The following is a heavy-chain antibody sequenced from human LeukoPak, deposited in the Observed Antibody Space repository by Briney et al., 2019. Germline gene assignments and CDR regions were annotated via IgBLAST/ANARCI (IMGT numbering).Heavy chain of an antibody. J-gene: IGHJ4*02. D-gene: IGHD4-23*01. CDR2: MNPNSGNT. CDR3: ARGPTGYGGNCDY. V-gene: IGHV1-8*01. Sequence: ASVKVSCKASGYTFTSYDINWVRQATGQGLEWMGWMNPNSGNTGYAQKFQGRVTITADESTSTAYMELSSLRSEDTAVYYCARGPTGYGGNCDYWGQGTLVTVSS. CDR1: GYTFTSYD.